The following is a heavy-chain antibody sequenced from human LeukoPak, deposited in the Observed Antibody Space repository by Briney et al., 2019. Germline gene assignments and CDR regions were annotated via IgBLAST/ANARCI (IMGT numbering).Heavy chain of an antibody. D-gene: IGHD5-24*01. J-gene: IGHJ1*01. CDR1: GYSFTSYW. Sequence: GESLKISSKGSGYSFTSYWISWVRQMPGTGLEWMGRIDPSDSYTNYSPSFQGHVTISADKSISTAYLQWSSLKASDTAMYYCARLGDGYNSHFQHWGQGTLVTVSS. CDR2: IDPSDSYT. V-gene: IGHV5-10-1*01. CDR3: ARLGDGYNSHFQH.